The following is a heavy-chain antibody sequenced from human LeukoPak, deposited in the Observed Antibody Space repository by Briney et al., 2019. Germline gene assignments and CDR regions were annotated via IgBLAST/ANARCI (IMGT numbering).Heavy chain of an antibody. CDR3: ARPYDSSGYSFDY. Sequence: ASVKVSCKASGYTFTSYGISWVRQAPGQGLEWMGWISAYNGNTNYAQKLQGRVTMTRDTSTSTVYMELSSLRSEDTAVYYCARPYDSSGYSFDYWGQGTLVTVSS. CDR2: ISAYNGNT. V-gene: IGHV1-18*01. CDR1: GYTFTSYG. J-gene: IGHJ4*02. D-gene: IGHD3-22*01.